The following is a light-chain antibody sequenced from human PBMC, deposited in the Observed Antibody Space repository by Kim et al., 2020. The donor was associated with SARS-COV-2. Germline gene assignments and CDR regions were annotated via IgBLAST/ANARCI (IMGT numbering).Light chain of an antibody. V-gene: IGKV3-20*01. Sequence: LSAGERATLSCRASQSVTSNDLAWYLQKPGQAPRLRMYGASSRATGIPDRFSGSGSGTDFTLTISRLEPEDFAVYYCQQYGRLITFGQGTRLEIK. CDR3: QQYGRLIT. J-gene: IGKJ5*01. CDR1: QSVTSND. CDR2: GAS.